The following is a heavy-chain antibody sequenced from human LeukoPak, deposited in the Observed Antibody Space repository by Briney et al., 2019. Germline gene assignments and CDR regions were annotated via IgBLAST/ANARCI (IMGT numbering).Heavy chain of an antibody. CDR2: IIHSGST. CDR1: GGSFCVYY. V-gene: IGHV4-34*12. Sequence: SETLSHTCALYGGSFCVYYWSCIADPPERRLECSGEIIHSGSTTYNPSLKSRVNISVHVPKPNFPLTLRCVTGADTAVYYCSNWFD. CDR3: SNWFD. J-gene: IGHJ5*01.